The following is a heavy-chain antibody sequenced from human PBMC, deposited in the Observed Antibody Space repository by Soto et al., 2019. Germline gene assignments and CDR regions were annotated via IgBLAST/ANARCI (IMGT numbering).Heavy chain of an antibody. CDR2: ISGSGGST. Sequence: GGSLRLSCAVSGFTFSSYAMSWVRQAPGKGLEWVSAISGSGGSTYYADSVKGRFTISRDNSKNTLYLQMNSLRAEDTAVYYCAKPLMVYAIGPGFDYWGQGTLVTVSS. V-gene: IGHV3-23*01. CDR1: GFTFSSYA. CDR3: AKPLMVYAIGPGFDY. D-gene: IGHD2-8*01. J-gene: IGHJ4*02.